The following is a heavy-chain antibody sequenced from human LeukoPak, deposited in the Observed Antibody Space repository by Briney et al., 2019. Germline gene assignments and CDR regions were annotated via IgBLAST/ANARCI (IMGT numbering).Heavy chain of an antibody. Sequence: GVSVTLSCVASVFIHRIYNINWVREAPGGGLEWVSSIITLSATYFYYADSVKGRFTSSRDNAKNSLYLQMDSLRAEDTAVYYCAREDGDYGGNYDYWGQGTLVTVSS. CDR1: VFIHRIYN. V-gene: IGHV3-21*01. D-gene: IGHD4-23*01. CDR2: IITLSATYF. CDR3: AREDGDYGGNYDY. J-gene: IGHJ4*02.